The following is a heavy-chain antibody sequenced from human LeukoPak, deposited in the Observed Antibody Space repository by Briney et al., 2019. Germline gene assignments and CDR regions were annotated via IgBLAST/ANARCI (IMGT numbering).Heavy chain of an antibody. CDR1: GFTFSSYE. Sequence: GGSLRLSCAASGFTFSSYEMNWVRQAPGKGLEWVSYISSSGSTIYYADSVKGRFTISRDNAKNSLYLQMNSLRAEDTAVYYCAREGTYGGYQYWGQGTLVTVSS. V-gene: IGHV3-48*03. CDR3: AREGTYGGYQY. CDR2: ISSSGSTI. J-gene: IGHJ4*02. D-gene: IGHD5-12*01.